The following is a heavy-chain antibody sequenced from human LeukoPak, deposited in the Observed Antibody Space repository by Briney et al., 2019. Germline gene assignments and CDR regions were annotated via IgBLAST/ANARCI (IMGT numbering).Heavy chain of an antibody. D-gene: IGHD3-22*01. Sequence: PGGSLRLSCAASGFTFSNAWMSWARKAPGKGRGWVGLIKSKTGGGTTDYAAPVKGRITISRDDSKNTLYLQMNSLKTEDTAVYYCTTITYYYDSSGYSTKKFDYWGQGTLVTVSS. J-gene: IGHJ4*02. CDR1: GFTFSNAW. CDR2: IKSKTGGGTT. CDR3: TTITYYYDSSGYSTKKFDY. V-gene: IGHV3-15*01.